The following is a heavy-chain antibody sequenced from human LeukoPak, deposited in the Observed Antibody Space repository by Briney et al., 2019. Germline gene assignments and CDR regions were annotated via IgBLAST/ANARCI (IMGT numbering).Heavy chain of an antibody. Sequence: GESLKISCKGSGYSFTSYWISWVRQMPGKGLEWMGIIYPGDSDTRYSPSFQGQVTISADKSISTAYLQWSSPKASDTAMYYCARHVAPYYGSGSYYYDYGGQGTLVTVSS. CDR1: GYSFTSYW. D-gene: IGHD3-10*01. CDR3: ARHVAPYYGSGSYYYDY. V-gene: IGHV5-51*01. CDR2: IYPGDSDT. J-gene: IGHJ4*02.